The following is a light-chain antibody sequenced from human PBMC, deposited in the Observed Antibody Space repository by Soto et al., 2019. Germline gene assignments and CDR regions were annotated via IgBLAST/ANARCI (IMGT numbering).Light chain of an antibody. J-gene: IGKJ4*01. V-gene: IGKV1-5*03. Sequence: DIQMTQSPSTLSASVGDRVTITCRASQSVTYWLAWYRQKPGKVPELLIYETSRLRSGVPPRFSGSGSGTEFSLTINSLQPDDFATYYCLQYITYPVTFGGGTRVEIK. CDR3: LQYITYPVT. CDR1: QSVTYW. CDR2: ETS.